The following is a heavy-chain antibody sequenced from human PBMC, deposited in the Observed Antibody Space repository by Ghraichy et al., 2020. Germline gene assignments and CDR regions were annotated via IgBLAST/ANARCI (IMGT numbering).Heavy chain of an antibody. J-gene: IGHJ4*02. V-gene: IGHV3-74*01. D-gene: IGHD6-19*01. Sequence: LSLTCAASGFTFSSYWMQWVRQAPGKGLVWVSRINSDGRGTYYADSVKGRFTISRDNAKNTLYLQMNSLGADDTAVYYCARIAVAGSLDYWGQGTLVTVSS. CDR3: ARIAVAGSLDY. CDR2: INSDGRGT. CDR1: GFTFSSYW.